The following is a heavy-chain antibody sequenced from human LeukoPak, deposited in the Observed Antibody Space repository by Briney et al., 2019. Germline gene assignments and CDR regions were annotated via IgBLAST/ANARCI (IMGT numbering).Heavy chain of an antibody. V-gene: IGHV1-18*01. CDR1: GYTFTSFG. CDR3: VRDLGVDTSMIFFDY. Sequence: GASVKVSCKASGYTFTSFGISWVRQAPGQGLEWMGWISAYNGNTNYVQKFQGRVTMTTDISTSTAYMEPRSLRSDDTAVFYCVRDLGVDTSMIFFDYWGQGTLVTVS. J-gene: IGHJ4*02. CDR2: ISAYNGNT. D-gene: IGHD5-18*01.